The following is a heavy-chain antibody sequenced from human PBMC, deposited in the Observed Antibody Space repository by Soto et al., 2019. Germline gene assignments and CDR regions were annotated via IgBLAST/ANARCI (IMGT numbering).Heavy chain of an antibody. CDR1: GDSISSYS. J-gene: IGHJ4*02. CDR2: IYYSGST. Sequence: PSETLSLTCAVSGDSISSYSWGWIRQPPGKGLDLIGYIYYSGSTNYNPSLKSRVTISVDTSKDQFSLNLSSVTAADTAVYYCATSVVTALYFDYWGQGTLVTVSS. CDR3: ATSVVTALYFDY. V-gene: IGHV4-59*08. D-gene: IGHD2-21*02.